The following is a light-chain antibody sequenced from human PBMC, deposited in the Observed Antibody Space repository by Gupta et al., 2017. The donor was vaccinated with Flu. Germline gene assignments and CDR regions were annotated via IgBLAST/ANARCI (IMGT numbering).Light chain of an antibody. V-gene: IGLV1-51*02. Sequence: QAVFMPPPSASAAPCQNITSSCTGTHSTIGNNYVTWYQQLPLTAPTLLLYENNKRPSGIPDRFSGSKSGTSATLGITGLQTGDEADYYGGTWDSSLRAGGYVFGTGTKVTVL. CDR2: ENN. CDR3: GTWDSSLRAGGYV. J-gene: IGLJ1*01. CDR1: HSTIGNNY.